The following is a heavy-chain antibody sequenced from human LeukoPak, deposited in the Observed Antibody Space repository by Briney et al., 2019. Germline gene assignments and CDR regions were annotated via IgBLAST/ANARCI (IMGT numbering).Heavy chain of an antibody. Sequence: PGGSLRLSCVASGFTFDTYLMDWVRQAPGKGPVWVSRIDGDGGNPSYADSVKGRFTISRDNAKNSLYLQMNSLRAEDTAVYYCARQNIVVVTAAELDYWGQGTLVTVSS. CDR1: GFTFDTYL. V-gene: IGHV3-74*01. D-gene: IGHD2-21*02. CDR2: IDGDGGNP. J-gene: IGHJ4*02. CDR3: ARQNIVVVTAAELDY.